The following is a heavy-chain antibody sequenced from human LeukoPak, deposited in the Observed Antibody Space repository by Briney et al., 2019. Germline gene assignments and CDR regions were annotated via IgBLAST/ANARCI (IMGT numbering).Heavy chain of an antibody. CDR2: ISSSSSTI. V-gene: IGHV3-48*01. CDR3: ARVSSFDY. J-gene: IGHJ4*02. Sequence: GGSLRLSCAASGFTFSSYSMNWVRQAPGKGLEWVSYISSSSSTIYYADSVNGRFTISRDNAKNSLYLQMNSLRAEDTAVYYCARVSSFDYWGQGTLVTVSS. CDR1: GFTFSSYS.